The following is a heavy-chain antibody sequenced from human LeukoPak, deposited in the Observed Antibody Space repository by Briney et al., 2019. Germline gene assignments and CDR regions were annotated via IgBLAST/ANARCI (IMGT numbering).Heavy chain of an antibody. Sequence: PGRSLRLSCAASGFTFSSYGMHWVRQAPGKGLEWVAVISYDGSNKYYADSVKGRFTISRDNSKNTLYLQMNSLRAEDTAVYYCARPFDSGWYLDYWGQGTLVTVSS. CDR2: ISYDGSNK. J-gene: IGHJ4*02. D-gene: IGHD6-19*01. CDR3: ARPFDSGWYLDY. V-gene: IGHV3-30*03. CDR1: GFTFSSYG.